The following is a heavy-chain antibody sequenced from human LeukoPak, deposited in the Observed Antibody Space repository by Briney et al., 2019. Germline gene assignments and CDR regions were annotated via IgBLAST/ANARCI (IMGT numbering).Heavy chain of an antibody. CDR2: MCPNSGNT. CDR3: ARSRPMVRGVIVYYGMDV. Sequence: GASVKVSCKASGYTLTSYDINWVRQASGQGLEWMGWMCPNSGNTGYAQKFQGRVSMTSNTSIRTAYMELSSLRSEDTAVYYCARSRPMVRGVIVYYGMDVWGQGTTVTVSS. D-gene: IGHD3-10*01. J-gene: IGHJ6*02. CDR1: GYTLTSYD. V-gene: IGHV1-8*01.